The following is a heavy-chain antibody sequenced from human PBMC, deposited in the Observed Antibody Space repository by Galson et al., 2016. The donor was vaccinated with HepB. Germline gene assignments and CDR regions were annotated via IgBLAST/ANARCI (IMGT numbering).Heavy chain of an antibody. D-gene: IGHD6-13*01. CDR3: AIRIATAGSEH. J-gene: IGHJ4*02. CDR1: GYTFSNYA. CDR2: INAANGYT. Sequence: SVKVSCKGSGYTFSNYAMHWVRQAPGQRPEWMGWINAANGYTKSSQKFQGRVTITRDTSASTAYLELSSLRSEDTAVHYCAIRIATAGSEHWGQGTLDTVSS. V-gene: IGHV1-3*01.